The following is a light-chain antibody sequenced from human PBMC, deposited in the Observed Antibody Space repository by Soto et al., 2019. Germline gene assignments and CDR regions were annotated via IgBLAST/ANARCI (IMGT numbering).Light chain of an antibody. CDR2: SAS. V-gene: IGKV4-1*01. CDR1: QSVLFSTNNKNF. J-gene: IGKJ2*01. Sequence: DIVMTQSPDSLAVSLGERATVNCKSSQSVLFSTNNKNFLAWYQQKPGQPPKLLLYSASTRESGVPDRVSGSGSGKYFTLTINSLPAEDVALYYWQQYYSPPYTFGQGTKVEIK. CDR3: QQYYSPPYT.